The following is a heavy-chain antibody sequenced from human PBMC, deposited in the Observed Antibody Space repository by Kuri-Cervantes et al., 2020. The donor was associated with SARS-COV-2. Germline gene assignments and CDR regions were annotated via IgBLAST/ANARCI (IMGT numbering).Heavy chain of an antibody. CDR3: ARLPALPWYFDY. J-gene: IGHJ4*02. CDR1: GGSISSSSYY. CDR2: IYYSGST. V-gene: IGHV4-39*07. Sequence: ESLKISCTVSGGSISSSSYYWGWIRQPPGKGLEWIGSIYYSGSTYYNPSLKGRVTISVDTSKNQFSLKLSSVTAADTAVYYCARLPALPWYFDYWGQGTLVTVSS.